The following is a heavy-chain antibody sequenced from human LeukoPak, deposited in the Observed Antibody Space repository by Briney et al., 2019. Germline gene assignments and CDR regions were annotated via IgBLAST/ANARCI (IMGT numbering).Heavy chain of an antibody. V-gene: IGHV1-2*02. J-gene: IGHJ4*02. CDR3: ARPYCSGGSCQYYFDY. CDR1: VYTFTGYY. D-gene: IGHD2-15*01. CDR2: INPNSGGT. Sequence: ASVKVSCTASVYTFTGYYMHWVRQAPGQGLEWMGWINPNSGGTNYAQKFQGRVTMTRDTSISTAYMELSRLRSDDTAVYYCARPYCSGGSCQYYFDYWGQGTLVTVSS.